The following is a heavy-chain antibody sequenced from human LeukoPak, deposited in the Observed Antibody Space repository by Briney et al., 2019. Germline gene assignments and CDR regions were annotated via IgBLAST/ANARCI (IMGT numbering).Heavy chain of an antibody. CDR2: IRYDGSNK. V-gene: IGHV3-30*02. Sequence: GGSLRLSCAASGFTFSSYGMHWVRQAPGKGLEWVAFIRYDGSNKYYADSVKGRFTISRDNSKNTLYLQMNSLRAEDTAVYYCAKEPAYYDSSGYNMDVWGKGTTVTVSS. D-gene: IGHD3-22*01. CDR3: AKEPAYYDSSGYNMDV. CDR1: GFTFSSYG. J-gene: IGHJ6*04.